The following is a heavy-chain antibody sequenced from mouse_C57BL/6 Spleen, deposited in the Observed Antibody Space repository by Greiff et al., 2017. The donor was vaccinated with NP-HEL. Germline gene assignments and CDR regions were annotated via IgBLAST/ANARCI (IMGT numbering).Heavy chain of an antibody. V-gene: IGHV1-72*01. CDR2: IDPNSGGT. Sequence: VQLQQSGAELVKPGASVKLSCKASGYTFTSYWMHWVKQRPGRGLEWIGRIDPNSGGTKYNEKFKSKATLTVDKPSSTAYMQLSSLTSEDSAVYYCARDAGSSPYYAMDYWGQGTSVTVSS. CDR3: ARDAGSSPYYAMDY. J-gene: IGHJ4*01. D-gene: IGHD1-1*01. CDR1: GYTFTSYW.